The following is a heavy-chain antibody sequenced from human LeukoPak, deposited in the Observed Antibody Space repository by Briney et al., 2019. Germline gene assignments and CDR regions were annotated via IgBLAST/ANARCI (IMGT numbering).Heavy chain of an antibody. J-gene: IGHJ5*02. CDR1: GFTFSSYS. V-gene: IGHV3-48*01. CDR3: ARDVEFDP. Sequence: GGSLRLSCAASGFTFSSYSMYWVRQAPGKGLEWVSYISSSSSTIYYADSVKGRFTISRDNAKNSLYLQMNSLRAEDTAVYYCARDVEFDPWGQGTLVTVSS. CDR2: ISSSSSTI.